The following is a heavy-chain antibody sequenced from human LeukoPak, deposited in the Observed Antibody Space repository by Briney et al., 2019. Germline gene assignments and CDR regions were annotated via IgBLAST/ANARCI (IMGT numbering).Heavy chain of an antibody. D-gene: IGHD1-26*01. V-gene: IGHV3-21*01. CDR1: GFIFSSYS. Sequence: GGSLRLSCAASGFIFSSYSMNWVRQAPGKGLEWVSSISSSSSYIYYADSVKGRFTISRDNAKNSLYLQMNSLRAEDTAVYYCARDSGSYRKVSFDYWGQGTLVTVSS. J-gene: IGHJ4*02. CDR3: ARDSGSYRKVSFDY. CDR2: ISSSSSYI.